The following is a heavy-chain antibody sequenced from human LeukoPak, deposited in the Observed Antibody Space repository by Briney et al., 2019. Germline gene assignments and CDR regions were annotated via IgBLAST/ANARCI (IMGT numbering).Heavy chain of an antibody. V-gene: IGHV5-51*01. Sequence: GESLKISCQGSGYNFSSYWIGWVRQMPGKGLEWMGIIYPGDSNTRYSPSFQGQVTISADKSVTTAYLQWSSLKASDTAMYYCARGRYCSSTGCSHFDYWGQGTLVTVSS. CDR3: ARGRYCSSTGCSHFDY. J-gene: IGHJ4*02. D-gene: IGHD2-2*01. CDR2: IYPGDSNT. CDR1: GYNFSSYW.